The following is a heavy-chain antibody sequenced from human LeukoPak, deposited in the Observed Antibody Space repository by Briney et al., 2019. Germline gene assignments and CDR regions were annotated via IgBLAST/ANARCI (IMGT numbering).Heavy chain of an antibody. CDR2: INPNSGGT. CDR3: ARVALRFLEWLPPAYYYGMDV. CDR1: GYTFTGYY. Sequence: ASVEVSCKASGYTFTGYYMHWVRQAPGQGLEWMGRINPNSGGTNYAQKFQGRVTMTRDTSISTAYMELSRLRSDDTAVYYCARVALRFLEWLPPAYYYGMDVWGQGTTVTVSS. D-gene: IGHD3-3*01. V-gene: IGHV1-2*06. J-gene: IGHJ6*02.